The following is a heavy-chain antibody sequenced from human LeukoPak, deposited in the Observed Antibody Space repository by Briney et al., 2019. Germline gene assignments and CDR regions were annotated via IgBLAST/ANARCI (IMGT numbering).Heavy chain of an antibody. D-gene: IGHD2-2*01. V-gene: IGHV3-48*03. Sequence: GGSLRLSCAASGFTFSSYEMNWVRQAPGKGLEWVSYIRSSGSTIYYADSVKGRFTISRDNAKNSLYLQMNSLRAEDTAVYYCARGAAALAEYFQHWGQGTLVTVSS. J-gene: IGHJ1*01. CDR1: GFTFSSYE. CDR2: IRSSGSTI. CDR3: ARGAAALAEYFQH.